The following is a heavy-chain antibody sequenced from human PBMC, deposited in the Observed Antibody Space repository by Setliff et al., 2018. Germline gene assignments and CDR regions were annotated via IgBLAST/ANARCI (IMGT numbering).Heavy chain of an antibody. Sequence: PGGSLRLSCEASGFTFSSYSMNWVRQAPGKGLEWVAHISYSSGSISYADSVKGRFTISRDNAKNSLYLQMNSLRAEHTAIYYCVRALAYYYMDVWGKGTTVTVSS. J-gene: IGHJ6*03. CDR1: GFTFSSYS. V-gene: IGHV3-48*01. CDR3: VRALAYYYMDV. CDR2: ISYSSGSI.